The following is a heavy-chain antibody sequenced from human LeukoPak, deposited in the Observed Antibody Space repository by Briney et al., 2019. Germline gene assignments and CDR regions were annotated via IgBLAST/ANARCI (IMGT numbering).Heavy chain of an antibody. V-gene: IGHV4-30-2*01. CDR3: ASLLDSLNWFDP. CDR1: GGSISSGGYS. D-gene: IGHD3-9*01. CDR2: IYHSGST. Sequence: PSETLSLTCTVSGGSISSGGYSWSWIRQPPGKGLEWIGYIYHSGSTYYNPSLKSRVTISVDRSKNQFSLKLSSVTAADTAVYYCASLLDSLNWFDPWGQGTLVTVSS. J-gene: IGHJ5*02.